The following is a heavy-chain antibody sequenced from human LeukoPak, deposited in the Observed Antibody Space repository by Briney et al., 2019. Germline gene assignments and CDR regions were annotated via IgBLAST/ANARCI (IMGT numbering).Heavy chain of an antibody. J-gene: IGHJ2*01. CDR3: ARSPPSYYYDSSGDWYFDL. V-gene: IGHV1-69*13. Sequence: SVKVSCKASGGTFSSYAISWVRQAPGQGLERMGGIIPIFGTANYAQKFQGRVTITADESTSTAYMELSSLRSEDTAVYYCARSPPSYYYDSSGDWYFDLWGRGTLVTVSS. D-gene: IGHD3-22*01. CDR2: IIPIFGTA. CDR1: GGTFSSYA.